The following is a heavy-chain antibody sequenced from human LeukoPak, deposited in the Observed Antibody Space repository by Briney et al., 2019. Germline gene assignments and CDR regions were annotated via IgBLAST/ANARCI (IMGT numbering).Heavy chain of an antibody. CDR2: MNPNSGNT. CDR1: GHTFTSYD. J-gene: IGHJ3*02. Sequence: ALVKVSCKASGHTFTSYDINWVRQATGQGLEWMGWMNPNSGNTGYAQKFQGRVTMTRNTSISTAYMELSSLRSEDTAVYYCASRTRPDVGAFDIWGQGTMVTVSS. CDR3: ASRTRPDVGAFDI. D-gene: IGHD6-6*01. V-gene: IGHV1-8*01.